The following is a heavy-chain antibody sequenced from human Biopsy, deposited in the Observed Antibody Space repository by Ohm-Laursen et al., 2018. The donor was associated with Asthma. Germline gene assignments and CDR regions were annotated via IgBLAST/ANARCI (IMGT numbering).Heavy chain of an antibody. D-gene: IGHD3-22*01. V-gene: IGHV4-31*03. J-gene: IGHJ4*02. CDR3: ARAQDYYDSRGYYRSFDY. CDR1: GGAIDSGGYY. Sequence: SDTLSLTCTVSGGAIDSGGYYWTWIRQHPGKGLEWIGFIYYSGSTYYNPSLKSRVSISIDTSKNQFSLKLSSVTAADTAVYYCARAQDYYDSRGYYRSFDYWGQGTLVTVSS. CDR2: IYYSGST.